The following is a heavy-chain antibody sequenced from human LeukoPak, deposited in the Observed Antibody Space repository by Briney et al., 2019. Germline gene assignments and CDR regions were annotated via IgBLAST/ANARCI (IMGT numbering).Heavy chain of an antibody. Sequence: ASVKVSCKASGYTFTSYDISWVRQAPGQGLEWMGGIIPIFGTANYAQKFQGRVTITTDESTSTAYMELSGLRSEDTAVYYCANSRGYYFDYWGQGTLVTVSS. V-gene: IGHV1-69*05. J-gene: IGHJ4*02. CDR3: ANSRGYYFDY. CDR1: GYTFTSYD. CDR2: IIPIFGTA.